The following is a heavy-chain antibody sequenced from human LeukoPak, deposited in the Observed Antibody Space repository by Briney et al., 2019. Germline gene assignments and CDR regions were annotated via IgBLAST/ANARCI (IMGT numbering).Heavy chain of an antibody. CDR1: GFTFSSYW. D-gene: IGHD5-12*01. J-gene: IGHJ3*02. V-gene: IGHV3-74*01. Sequence: GGSLRLSCAASGFTFSSYWMHWVRHAPGKGLVWVSRIKTDGSRTHYADFAQGRFTISRDNAKNTLYLQISSLRAEDTAVYYCARDGYEFRAFDIWGQGTMVTVSP. CDR2: IKTDGSRT. CDR3: ARDGYEFRAFDI.